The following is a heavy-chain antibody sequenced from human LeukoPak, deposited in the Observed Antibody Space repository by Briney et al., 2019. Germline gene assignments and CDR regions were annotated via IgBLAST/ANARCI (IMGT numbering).Heavy chain of an antibody. Sequence: SETLTLTCTVSGGSISSGSYYWSWIRQPAGKGLEWIGRIYTSGSTNYNPSLKSRVTISVDTSKNQFSLKLSSVTAADTAVYYCARDLARIAAAVDRGQGTLVTVSS. CDR3: ARDLARIAAAVD. CDR2: IYTSGST. CDR1: GGSISSGSYY. J-gene: IGHJ4*02. V-gene: IGHV4-61*02. D-gene: IGHD6-13*01.